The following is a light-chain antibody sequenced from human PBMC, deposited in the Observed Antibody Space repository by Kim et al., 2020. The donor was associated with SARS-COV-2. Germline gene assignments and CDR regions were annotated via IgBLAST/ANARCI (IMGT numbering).Light chain of an antibody. CDR2: EAS. CDR3: QQTHSFPLT. Sequence: ASVGGRVTITCRASQDIISWLAWYQQKPGKAPKVLIYEASNLQSGVPSRFSGSGSGTDFTLTINSLQPEDFATYYCQQTHSFPLTFGGGTKVDIK. CDR1: QDIISW. V-gene: IGKV1D-12*01. J-gene: IGKJ4*01.